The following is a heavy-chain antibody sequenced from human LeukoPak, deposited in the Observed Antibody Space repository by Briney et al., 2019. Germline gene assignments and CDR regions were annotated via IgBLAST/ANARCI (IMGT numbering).Heavy chain of an antibody. V-gene: IGHV3-23*01. Sequence: GGSLRLSCAASGFPFSTYAMSWVRQAPGKGLEWVSSIRGSDGSTYYADSVKGRFAISRDNSKNTLYLQMNSLRAEDTAVYYCTTDSYCSTTTCYASSNYYYGLDAWGQGTSVTVSS. D-gene: IGHD2-2*01. CDR1: GFPFSTYA. J-gene: IGHJ6*02. CDR2: IRGSDGST. CDR3: TTDSYCSTTTCYASSNYYYGLDA.